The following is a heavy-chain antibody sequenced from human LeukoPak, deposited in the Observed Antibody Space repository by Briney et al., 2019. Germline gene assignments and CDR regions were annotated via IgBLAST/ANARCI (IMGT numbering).Heavy chain of an antibody. V-gene: IGHV3-30*02. J-gene: IGHJ3*02. CDR1: GFTFSSYG. Sequence: GGSLRLSCAASGFTFSSYGMHWVRQAPGKGLEWVAFIRYDGSNKYYADSVKGRFTISRDNSKNTLYLQMNGLRAEDTAVYYCAKERDYDFPPDAFDIWGQGTMVTVSS. CDR2: IRYDGSNK. CDR3: AKERDYDFPPDAFDI. D-gene: IGHD3-3*01.